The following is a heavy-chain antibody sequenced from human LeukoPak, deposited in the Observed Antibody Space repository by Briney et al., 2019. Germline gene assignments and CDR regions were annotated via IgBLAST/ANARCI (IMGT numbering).Heavy chain of an antibody. CDR2: ISSSSSYI. D-gene: IGHD4-17*01. Sequence: KPGGSLRLSCAASGFTFIDYAMSWVRQAPGKGLERVSSISSSSSYIYYADSVKGRFTISRDNAKNSLYLQMNSLRAEDTAVYYCARVDGDYLRRFDYWGQGTLVTVSS. J-gene: IGHJ4*02. CDR3: ARVDGDYLRRFDY. CDR1: GFTFIDYA. V-gene: IGHV3-21*01.